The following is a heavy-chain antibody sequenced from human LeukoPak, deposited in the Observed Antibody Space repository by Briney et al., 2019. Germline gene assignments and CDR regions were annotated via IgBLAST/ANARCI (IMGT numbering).Heavy chain of an antibody. CDR2: ISYDGSNK. CDR1: GFTFSSYW. V-gene: IGHV3-30-3*01. J-gene: IGHJ4*02. Sequence: GGSLRLSCAASGFTFSSYWMSWVRQAPGKGLEWVAVISYDGSNKYYADSVKGRFTISRDNSKNTLYLQMNSLRAEDTAVYYCARVREPLYYFDYWGQGTLVTVSS. CDR3: ARVREPLYYFDY. D-gene: IGHD1-1*01.